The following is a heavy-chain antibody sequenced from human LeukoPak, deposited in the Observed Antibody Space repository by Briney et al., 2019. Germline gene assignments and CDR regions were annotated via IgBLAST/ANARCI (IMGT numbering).Heavy chain of an antibody. J-gene: IGHJ4*02. Sequence: GGSLRLSCAASGFTFSSYTMSWVRQAPGKGLEWVSAISHSGSTTYYADSVKGRFTISRDNSAYTLYLQMNSLRAEDTTVYYCVRDPSGPGSALDSWGQGALVTVSS. D-gene: IGHD1-1*01. V-gene: IGHV3-23*01. CDR3: VRDPSGPGSALDS. CDR2: ISHSGSTT. CDR1: GFTFSSYT.